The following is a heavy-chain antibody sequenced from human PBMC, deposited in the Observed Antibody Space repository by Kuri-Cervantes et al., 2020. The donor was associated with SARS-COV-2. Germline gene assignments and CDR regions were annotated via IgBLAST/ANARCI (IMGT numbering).Heavy chain of an antibody. CDR2: IYHSGST. J-gene: IGHJ4*02. CDR1: GYSISSGYY. Sequence: GSLRLSCAVSGYSISSGYYRGWIRQPPGKGLEWIGSIYHSGSTYYNPSLKSRVTISVDTSKNQFSLKLSSVTAADTAVYYCARDPLDYWGQGTLVTVSS. V-gene: IGHV4-38-2*02. CDR3: ARDPLDY.